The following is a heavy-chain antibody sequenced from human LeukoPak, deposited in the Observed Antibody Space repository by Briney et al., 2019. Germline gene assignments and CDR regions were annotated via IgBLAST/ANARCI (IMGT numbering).Heavy chain of an antibody. J-gene: IGHJ1*01. V-gene: IGHV3-53*01. CDR3: ARDPPPFGGGPKSSQR. CDR1: GFTVSSNY. D-gene: IGHD3-16*01. Sequence: PGGSLRLSCAASGFTVSSNYMSWVRQAPGKGLEWVSVIYSGGNTYYADSVKGRFTISRDNSKNTLYLQMNSLRAEDTAVYYCARDPPPFGGGPKSSQRGGQATLVTVS. CDR2: IYSGGNT.